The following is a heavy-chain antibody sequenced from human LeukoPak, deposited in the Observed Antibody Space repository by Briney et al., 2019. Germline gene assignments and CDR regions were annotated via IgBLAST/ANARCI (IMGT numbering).Heavy chain of an antibody. V-gene: IGHV4-39*02. J-gene: IGHJ4*02. CDR1: GDSNSSGTSY. D-gene: IGHD2-2*01. Sequence: SDTLSLICTVSGDSNSSGTSYCGWIRQPPGKSLEWIGPVHSGGSTYYHPSLRGRATLPVDPSPNLFSLKLPSVTAADPAVYYCASHGARYCGSTGCMNIFDYWGQGTLVTVSS. CDR3: ASHGARYCGSTGCMNIFDY. CDR2: VHSGGST.